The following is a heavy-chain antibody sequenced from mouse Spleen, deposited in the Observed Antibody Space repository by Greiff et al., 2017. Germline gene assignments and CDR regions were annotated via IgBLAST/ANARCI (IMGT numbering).Heavy chain of an antibody. CDR1: GYTFTSYW. Sequence: QVQLQQPGAELVRPGSSVKLSCKASGYTFTSYWMDWVKQRPGQGLEWIGNIYPSDSETHYNQKFKDKATLTVDKSSSTAYMQLSSLTSEDSAVYYCARRTARATVGYAMDYWGQGTSVTVSS. CDR2: IYPSDSET. V-gene: IGHV1-61*01. J-gene: IGHJ4*01. D-gene: IGHD3-2*01. CDR3: ARRTARATVGYAMDY.